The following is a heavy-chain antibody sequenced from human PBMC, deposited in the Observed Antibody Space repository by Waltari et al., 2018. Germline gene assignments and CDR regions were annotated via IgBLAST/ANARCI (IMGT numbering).Heavy chain of an antibody. V-gene: IGHV1-69*10. CDR1: GGTFSSYA. CDR3: AGSTYSAVRRSYNWFDP. J-gene: IGHJ5*02. D-gene: IGHD2-15*01. Sequence: QVQLVQSGAEVKKPGSSVKVSCKASGGTFSSYAISWVRQAPGQGLEWMGGIIPILGIANYAQKFQGRVTITADKSTSTAYMELSSLRSEDTAVYYCAGSTYSAVRRSYNWFDPWGQGTLVTVSS. CDR2: IIPILGIA.